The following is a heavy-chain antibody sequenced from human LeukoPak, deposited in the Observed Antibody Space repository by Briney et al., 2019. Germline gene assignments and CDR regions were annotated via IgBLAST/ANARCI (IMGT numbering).Heavy chain of an antibody. CDR1: GDSISSSTYY. V-gene: IGHV4-39*07. CDR2: IYFGGGT. D-gene: IGHD4-23*01. J-gene: IGHJ4*02. CDR3: ARVPPFLGNLF. Sequence: PSQTLSLTCTVSGDSISSSTYYWGWIRQPPGKGLEWIGSIYFGGGTYYNPSLKSRVTVSVDASKNQFSLRLSSVTAADTAVYYCARVPPFLGNLFWGQGTLITVSS.